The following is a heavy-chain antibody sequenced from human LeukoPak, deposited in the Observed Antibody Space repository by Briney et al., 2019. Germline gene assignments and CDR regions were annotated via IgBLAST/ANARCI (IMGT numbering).Heavy chain of an antibody. CDR3: ARQMRVLLWFGELRIKGQNWFDP. D-gene: IGHD3-10*01. V-gene: IGHV5-51*01. Sequence: GESLKISCKGSGYSFTSYWIGWVRQMPGKGLEWMGIIYPGDSDTRYSPSFQGQVTISADKSISTAYLQWSSLKASDAAMYYCARQMRVLLWFGELRIKGQNWFDPWGQGTLVTVSS. CDR2: IYPGDSDT. J-gene: IGHJ5*02. CDR1: GYSFTSYW.